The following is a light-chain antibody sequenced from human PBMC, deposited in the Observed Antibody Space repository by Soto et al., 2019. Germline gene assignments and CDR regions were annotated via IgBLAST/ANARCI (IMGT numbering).Light chain of an antibody. CDR2: GAS. CDR3: QQYNSYSIT. V-gene: IGKV1D-16*01. Sequence: IQMTQSPSSVSASVGDTVTITCRASRGVGVWLGWYQQKPGRAPHLLIYGASGLQVGVPSRFSGSVSGADFTLTISNLQPEDFATYYCQQYNSYSITFGQGTRLEIK. CDR1: RGVGVW. J-gene: IGKJ5*01.